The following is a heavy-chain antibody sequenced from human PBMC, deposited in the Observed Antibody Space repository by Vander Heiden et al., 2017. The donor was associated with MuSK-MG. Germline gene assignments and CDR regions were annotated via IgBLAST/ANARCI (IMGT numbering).Heavy chain of an antibody. CDR1: GGSIRRSSYY. Sequence: QLQLQESCPGLVKPSETLSLTCTVSGGSIRRSSYYWGWIRQPPGKGREWIGSIYYSGSTYYNPSLKSRVTISVDTSKNQFSLKLSSVTAADTAVYYGARNVLLWFGEFPSLGWFDPWGQGTLVTVSS. J-gene: IGHJ5*02. CDR2: IYYSGST. CDR3: ARNVLLWFGEFPSLGWFDP. V-gene: IGHV4-39*01. D-gene: IGHD3-10*01.